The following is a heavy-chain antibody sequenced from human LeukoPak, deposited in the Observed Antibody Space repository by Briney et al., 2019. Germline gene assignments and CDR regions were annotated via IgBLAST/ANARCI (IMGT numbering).Heavy chain of an antibody. J-gene: IGHJ4*02. CDR3: ARAPGYDRVYFDY. CDR1: GGSISSSSYY. V-gene: IGHV4-61*05. CDR2: IYYSGST. Sequence: SETLSLTCTVSGGSISSSSYYWGWIRQPPGKGLEWIGYIYYSGSTNYNPSLKSRVTISVDTSKNQFSLKLSSVTAADTAVYYCARAPGYDRVYFDYWGQGTLVTVSS. D-gene: IGHD5-12*01.